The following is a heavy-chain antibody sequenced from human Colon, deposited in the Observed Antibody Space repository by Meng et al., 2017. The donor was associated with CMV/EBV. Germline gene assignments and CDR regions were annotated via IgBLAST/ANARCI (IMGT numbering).Heavy chain of an antibody. D-gene: IGHD3-3*01. J-gene: IGHJ6*02. CDR1: GYTFTGYY. CDR2: INPNSGDT. CDR3: ARELITIFGVVIPVYGMDV. Sequence: ASVKVSCKASGYTFTGYYMHWVRQAPGQGPEWVGWINPNSGDTKYSQKFQGRVTMTSDTSTSTAYMELSSLRSEDTAVYYCARELITIFGVVIPVYGMDVWGQGTTVTVSS. V-gene: IGHV1-2*02.